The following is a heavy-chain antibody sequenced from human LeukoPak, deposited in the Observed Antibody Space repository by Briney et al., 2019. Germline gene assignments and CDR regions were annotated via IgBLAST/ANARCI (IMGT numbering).Heavy chain of an antibody. V-gene: IGHV4-39*01. CDR3: VNSSPGGGWLVSGNFDY. Sequence: SETLSLTCTVSGGSISSNNYYWGWIRQPPGKGLEWIGSIYCSGSTYYNPSLKSRVTISVDTSKNQFSLKLSSVTAADTAVYYCVNSSPGGGWLVSGNFDYWGQGTLVTVSS. D-gene: IGHD6-19*01. CDR1: GGSISSNNYY. J-gene: IGHJ4*02. CDR2: IYCSGST.